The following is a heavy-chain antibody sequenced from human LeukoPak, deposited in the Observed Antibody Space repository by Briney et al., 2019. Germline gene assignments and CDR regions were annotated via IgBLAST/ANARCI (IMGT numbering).Heavy chain of an antibody. V-gene: IGHV3-30*03. CDR3: ARGIID. J-gene: IGHJ4*02. D-gene: IGHD2/OR15-2a*01. CDR2: ISYDGSSK. CDR1: GFTFSNYG. Sequence: PGGSLRLSCAASGFTFSNYGLHWVRQAPGKGLEWVALISYDGSSKNYADSVKGRFTISRDTSMNTLYLQMNSLRVEDTAVYYCARGIIDWGQGTLVTVSS.